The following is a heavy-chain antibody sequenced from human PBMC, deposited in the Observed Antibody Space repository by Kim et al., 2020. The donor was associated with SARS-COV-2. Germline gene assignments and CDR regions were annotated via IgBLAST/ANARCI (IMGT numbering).Heavy chain of an antibody. D-gene: IGHD7-27*01. V-gene: IGHV3-23*01. J-gene: IGHJ4*02. Sequence: YADSVKGRCTTTRDNSKNTLYLQMNSLRAEDTAVYYCAKVGKLGGYYFDYWGQGTLVTVSS. CDR3: AKVGKLGGYYFDY.